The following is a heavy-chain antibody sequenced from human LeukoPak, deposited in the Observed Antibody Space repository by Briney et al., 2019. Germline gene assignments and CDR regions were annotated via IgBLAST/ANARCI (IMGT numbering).Heavy chain of an antibody. V-gene: IGHV3-53*01. Sequence: PGGSLRLSCAVSGFTVSSNNMSWVRQAPGKGLEWVSLIYSGDTTLYADSVKGRFTISRDISKNTVYLQMNSLRAEDTAIYYCATYRQVLLPLESWGQGTLVTVSS. CDR2: IYSGDTT. D-gene: IGHD2-8*02. CDR1: GFTVSSNN. J-gene: IGHJ4*02. CDR3: ATYRQVLLPLES.